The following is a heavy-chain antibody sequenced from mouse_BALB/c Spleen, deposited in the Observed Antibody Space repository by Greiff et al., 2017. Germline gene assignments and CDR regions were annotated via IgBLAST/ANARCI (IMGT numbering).Heavy chain of an antibody. J-gene: IGHJ1*01. CDR3: ARGERYFDV. V-gene: IGHV14-3*02. Sequence: VQVVESGAELVKPGASVKLSCTASGFNIKDTYMHWVKQRPEQGLEWIGRIDPANGNTKYDPKFQGKATITADTSSNTAYLQLSSLTSEDTAVYYCARGERYFDVWGAGTTVTVSS. CDR2: IDPANGNT. CDR1: GFNIKDTY.